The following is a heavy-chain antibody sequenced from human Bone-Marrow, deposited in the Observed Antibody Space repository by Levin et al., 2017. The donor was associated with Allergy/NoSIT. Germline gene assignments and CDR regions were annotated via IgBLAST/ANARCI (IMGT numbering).Heavy chain of an antibody. CDR2: IIPIFGTA. D-gene: IGHD2-2*01. J-gene: IGHJ6*02. CDR3: ARVPTGYCSSTSCSYYYGMDG. V-gene: IGHV1-69*13. CDR1: GGTFSSYA. Sequence: SVKVSCKASGGTFSSYAISWVRQAPGQGLEWMGGIIPIFGTANYAQKFQGRVTITADESTSTAYMELSSLRSEDTAVYYCARVPTGYCSSTSCSYYYGMDGWGQGTTVTVSS.